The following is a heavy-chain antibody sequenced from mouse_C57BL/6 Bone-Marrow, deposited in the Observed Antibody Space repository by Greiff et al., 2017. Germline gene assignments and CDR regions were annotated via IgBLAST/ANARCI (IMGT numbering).Heavy chain of an antibody. J-gene: IGHJ2*01. CDR2: INSDGGST. D-gene: IGHD2-4*01. CDR1: EYEFPSHD. Sequence: EVHLVESGGGLVQPGESLKLSCESNEYEFPSHDMSWVRKTPEKRLELVAAINSDGGSTYYPDTMERRFIISKDNTKKTLYLQLSSLRSEDTALSYCARLGNDYLYYFDYWGQGTTLTVSS. CDR3: ARLGNDYLYYFDY. V-gene: IGHV5-2*01.